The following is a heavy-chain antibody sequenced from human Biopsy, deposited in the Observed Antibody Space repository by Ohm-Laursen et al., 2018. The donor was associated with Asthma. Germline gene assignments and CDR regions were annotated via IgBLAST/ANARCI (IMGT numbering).Heavy chain of an antibody. J-gene: IGHJ6*02. CDR3: AKDLDIVATTHYYYYNGMDV. V-gene: IGHV3-11*06. CDR1: GFTFSDYY. Sequence: SLRLSCSASGFTFSDYYMSWIRQAPGKGLEWISYINGKSNSIEYADPVKGRFTISRDNSKNTLYLQMNSLRAEDTAVYYCAKDLDIVATTHYYYYNGMDVWGQGTTVTVSS. CDR2: INGKSNSI. D-gene: IGHD5-12*01.